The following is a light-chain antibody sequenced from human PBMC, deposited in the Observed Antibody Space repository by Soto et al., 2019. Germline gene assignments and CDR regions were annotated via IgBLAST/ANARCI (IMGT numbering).Light chain of an antibody. CDR1: HSVSGSY. J-gene: IGKJ5*01. CDR3: RQYNNWPPIT. V-gene: IGKV3-20*01. CDR2: GAS. Sequence: EVVLTQSPGPLSLSPGERATLSCRSSHSVSGSYLTWYQQKPGQAPRLLIYGASSRATGIPDRFSGSGSGTDFTLTISRLEPEDFAVYYCRQYNNWPPITFGQGTRLEIK.